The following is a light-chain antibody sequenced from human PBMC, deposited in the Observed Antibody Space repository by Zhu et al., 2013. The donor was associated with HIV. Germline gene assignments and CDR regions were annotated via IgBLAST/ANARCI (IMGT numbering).Light chain of an antibody. V-gene: IGKV3-11*01. CDR2: DAS. CDR1: QSVKTS. Sequence: EVVLTQSPVILSLSPGDRATLSCRASQSVKTSLAWYQQQPGQPPRLLIYDASKRATGIPARFTGSGSGTDFTLTISSLQSEDFAVYYCQQYNNWPRTFGQGTKVDIK. CDR3: QQYNNWPRT. J-gene: IGKJ1*01.